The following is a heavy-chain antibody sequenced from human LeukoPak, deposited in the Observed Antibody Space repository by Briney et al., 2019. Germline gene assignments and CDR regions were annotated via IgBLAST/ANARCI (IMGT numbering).Heavy chain of an antibody. J-gene: IGHJ4*02. D-gene: IGHD6-19*01. Sequence: AASVKVSCKASGYTLTTYDINWVRQATGQGLEWMGWMNPNSGYTGYAQKFQGRVTITRDTSISTAYMELSSLRSEDTAVYYCARVAGSIDYWGQGTLVTVSS. V-gene: IGHV1-8*03. CDR3: ARVAGSIDY. CDR1: GYTLTTYD. CDR2: MNPNSGYT.